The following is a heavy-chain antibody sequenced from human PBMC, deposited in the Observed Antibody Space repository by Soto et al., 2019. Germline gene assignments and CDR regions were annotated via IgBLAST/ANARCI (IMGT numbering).Heavy chain of an antibody. CDR3: ARTEERYCSSTSCYRWFDP. Sequence: SVKVSCKASGFTFTSSAVQWVRQARGQRLEWIGWIVVGSGNTNYAQKFQERVTITRDMSTSTAYMELSSVTAADTAVYYCARTEERYCSSTSCYRWFDPWGQGTLVTVS. J-gene: IGHJ5*02. V-gene: IGHV1-58*01. CDR1: GFTFTSSA. D-gene: IGHD2-2*02. CDR2: IVVGSGNT.